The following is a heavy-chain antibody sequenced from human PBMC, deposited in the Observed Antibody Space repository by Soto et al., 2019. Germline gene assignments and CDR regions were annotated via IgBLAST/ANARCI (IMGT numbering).Heavy chain of an antibody. CDR1: GYTFTDYY. CDR3: ARGVSGWSPFDV. D-gene: IGHD6-19*01. Sequence: QVHLVQSGAEVKKPGASVKVSCKASGYTFTDYYLHWVRQAPGQGLEWMGWINPNSGVTNYAQKFQGWVTLTRDASVNTAYMELNSLKSDDTAVFFCARGVSGWSPFDVWGQGTLVTVSS. J-gene: IGHJ4*02. CDR2: INPNSGVT. V-gene: IGHV1-2*04.